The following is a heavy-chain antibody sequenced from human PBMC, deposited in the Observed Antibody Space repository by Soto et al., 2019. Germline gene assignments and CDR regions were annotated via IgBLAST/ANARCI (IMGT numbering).Heavy chain of an antibody. V-gene: IGHV3-20*04. Sequence: AGGSLRLSCAASGFTFDDYGMGWVRQAPGKGLEWVSGINWSGGSTSYADSVKGRFTISRDNAKNSLYLQMNSLRAEDTALYYCARDYSGSYLPHGSFDYWGKGTLVTVSS. D-gene: IGHD1-26*01. CDR2: INWSGGST. J-gene: IGHJ4*02. CDR3: ARDYSGSYLPHGSFDY. CDR1: GFTFDDYG.